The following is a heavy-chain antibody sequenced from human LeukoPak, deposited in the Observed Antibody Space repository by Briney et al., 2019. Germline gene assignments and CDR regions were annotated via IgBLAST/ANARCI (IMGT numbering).Heavy chain of an antibody. CDR1: GSIFTAYY. CDR2: ITPDTGGT. CDR3: ALIDGQSTSHD. D-gene: IGHD2-2*01. V-gene: IGHV1-2*02. Sequence: ASVKVSCKTSGSIFTAYYIHWVRQVPGQGPEWMGFITPDTGGTKYAQKFQGRVTMTRDTSINTGYMELSGLTSDDTALYYCALIDGQSTSHDWGKGTLVSVAS. J-gene: IGHJ4*02.